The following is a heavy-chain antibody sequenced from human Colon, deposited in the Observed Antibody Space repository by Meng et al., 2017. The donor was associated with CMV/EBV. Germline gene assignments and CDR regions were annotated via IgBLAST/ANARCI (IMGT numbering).Heavy chain of an antibody. D-gene: IGHD6-19*01. CDR3: AKGVKGWVSAPDY. CDR2: VSDTATGS. Sequence: GGSLRLSCVASGFVFRNHAMSWVRQAPGRGLEWVSTVSDTATGSNYADSVRGRFTISRDNSKNTLFLQMNSLRAEDTAVYYCAKGVKGWVSAPDYWGQGTLVTVSS. CDR1: GFVFRNHA. J-gene: IGHJ4*02. V-gene: IGHV3-23*01.